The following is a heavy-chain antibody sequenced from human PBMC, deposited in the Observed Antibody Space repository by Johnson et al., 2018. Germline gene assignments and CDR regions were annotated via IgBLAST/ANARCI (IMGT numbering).Heavy chain of an antibody. CDR2: IGSAGDT. CDR1: GFTFSSYD. Sequence: VQLVQSGGGLVQPGGSLRLSCAASGFTFSSYDMHWVRQVTGKGLEWVSAIGSAGDTYYPGSVKGRFTISRENAKNSLYLQMNSLRAEDTAVYYCSSCGGDCYGAEYFQHWGQGTLVTVSS. CDR3: SSCGGDCYGAEYFQH. D-gene: IGHD2-21*02. J-gene: IGHJ1*01. V-gene: IGHV3-13*01.